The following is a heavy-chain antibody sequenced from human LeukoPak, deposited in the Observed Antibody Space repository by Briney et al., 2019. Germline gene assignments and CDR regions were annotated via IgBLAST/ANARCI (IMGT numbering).Heavy chain of an antibody. V-gene: IGHV1-8*01. CDR2: MNPNSGNT. CDR1: GYTFTSYD. Sequence: ASVKVSFTASGYTFTSYDINWVRQAPGQGLEWMGWMNPNSGNTGYAQKFQGRVTVTRNTSISTAYMELSSLRSEDTAVYYCARATVGATNYWGQGTLVTVSS. D-gene: IGHD1-26*01. J-gene: IGHJ4*02. CDR3: ARATVGATNY.